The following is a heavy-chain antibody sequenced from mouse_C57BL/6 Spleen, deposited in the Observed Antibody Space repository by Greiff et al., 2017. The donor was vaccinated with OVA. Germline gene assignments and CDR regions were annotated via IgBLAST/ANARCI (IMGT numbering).Heavy chain of an antibody. CDR1: GYAFSSSW. CDR2: IYPGDGDT. J-gene: IGHJ4*01. Sequence: VQLQQSGPELVKPGASVKISCKASGYAFSSSWMNWVKQRPGKGLEWIGRIYPGDGDTDYNGKFKGKATLTADKSSSTAYMQLSSLTSEDSAVYFCASNSYAMDYRGQGTSVTVSS. V-gene: IGHV1-82*01. D-gene: IGHD1-3*01. CDR3: ASNSYAMDY.